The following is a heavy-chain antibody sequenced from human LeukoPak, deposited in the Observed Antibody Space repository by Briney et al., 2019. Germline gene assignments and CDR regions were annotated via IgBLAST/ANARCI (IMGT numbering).Heavy chain of an antibody. CDR1: GGSISSNNYY. J-gene: IGHJ4*02. D-gene: IGHD3-10*01. Sequence: SETLSLTCTVSGGSISSNNYYWGWIRQPPGKGLEWIGSIYYSGSTYYNPSLKSRVTISVDTSKNQFSLKLTSVTAADTAVYYCATVDRGWFAVGEYWGQGTLVTVSS. V-gene: IGHV4-39*01. CDR2: IYYSGST. CDR3: ATVDRGWFAVGEY.